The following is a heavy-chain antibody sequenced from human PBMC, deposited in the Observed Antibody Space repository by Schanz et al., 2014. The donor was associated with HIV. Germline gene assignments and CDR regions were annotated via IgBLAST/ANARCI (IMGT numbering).Heavy chain of an antibody. CDR1: GFTFSNYG. D-gene: IGHD3-22*01. CDR2: IWYDGSNK. J-gene: IGHJ4*02. CDR3: AKPEYDSRGNSQSHFAS. V-gene: IGHV3-33*06. Sequence: QVQLVESGGGVVQPGRSLRLSCTASGFTFSNYGMHWVRQAPGKGLEWVAAIWYDGSNKFYADSVKGRFTISRDNSKNTLYLQMNNLRTEDTAVYYCAKPEYDSRGNSQSHFASWGQGTLVTVSS.